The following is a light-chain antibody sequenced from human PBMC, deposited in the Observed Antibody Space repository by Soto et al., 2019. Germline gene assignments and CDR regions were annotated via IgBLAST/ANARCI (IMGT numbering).Light chain of an antibody. V-gene: IGKV1-5*03. CDR1: QSINKW. Sequence: DILLTQSPSTLSASVGDRVTISCRASQSINKWLAWYQHKPGKAPNLLIYEVSTLHSGVPSRFSGSGSGAEFTLTISSLQTDDFATYYCQQYYSSAPSWTFGQGTKVDIK. J-gene: IGKJ1*01. CDR3: QQYYSSAPSWT. CDR2: EVS.